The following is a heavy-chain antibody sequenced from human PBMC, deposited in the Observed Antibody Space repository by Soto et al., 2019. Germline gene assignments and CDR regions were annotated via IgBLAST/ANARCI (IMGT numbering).Heavy chain of an antibody. Sequence: SETLSLTCTVSGYSINSGGYYWTWIRQHPGKGLEWIGFIYYSGSTYYNPSLKSRVTISVDTSKNQFSLELSSVTAADTAVYYCARAPDYYNSSGYYYWAYFDDWGQGTQVTVSS. CDR3: ARAPDYYNSSGYYYWAYFDD. CDR2: IYYSGST. V-gene: IGHV4-31*03. J-gene: IGHJ4*02. D-gene: IGHD3-22*01. CDR1: GYSINSGGYY.